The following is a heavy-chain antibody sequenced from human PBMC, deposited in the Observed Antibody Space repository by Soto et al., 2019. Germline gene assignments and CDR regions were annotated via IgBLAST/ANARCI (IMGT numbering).Heavy chain of an antibody. CDR1: GGSITTGGYY. Sequence: LSLTCTVSGGSITTGGYYWSWIRQLPGKGLEWIGHRYYSESTYYNPSLKSRVSISLDTSKNQFSLKLSFVTAADTAMYYCARSKCSGGSCYSWYLDYWGQGTPVTVSS. D-gene: IGHD2-15*01. CDR3: ARSKCSGGSCYSWYLDY. V-gene: IGHV4-31*03. CDR2: RYYSEST. J-gene: IGHJ4*02.